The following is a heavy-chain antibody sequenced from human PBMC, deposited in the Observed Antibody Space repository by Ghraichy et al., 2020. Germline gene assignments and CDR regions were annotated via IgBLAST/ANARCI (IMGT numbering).Heavy chain of an antibody. J-gene: IGHJ3*02. Sequence: SETLSLTCTVSGGSISSSSYYWGWIRQPPGKGLEWIGSIYYSGSTYYNPSLKSRVTISVDTSKNQFSLKLSSVTAADTAVYYCARHHAHSSGWYSGGDAFDIWGQGTMVTVSS. CDR3: ARHHAHSSGWYSGGDAFDI. V-gene: IGHV4-39*01. D-gene: IGHD6-19*01. CDR1: GGSISSSSYY. CDR2: IYYSGST.